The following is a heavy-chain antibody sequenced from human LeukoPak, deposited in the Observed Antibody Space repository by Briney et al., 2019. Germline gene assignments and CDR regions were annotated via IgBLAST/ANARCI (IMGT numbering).Heavy chain of an antibody. CDR3: ARDWGRGNSYYFDY. CDR2: VSHDESKK. V-gene: IGHV3-30*03. J-gene: IGHJ4*02. D-gene: IGHD4-23*01. Sequence: GGSLRLSCAASGFTFSDYGMHWVRLAPGKGLECVAVVSHDESKKKYGESVKGRFTISRDNSANSVYLQMDSLTIEDTAVYFCARDWGRGNSYYFDYWGQGTLVTVSS. CDR1: GFTFSDYG.